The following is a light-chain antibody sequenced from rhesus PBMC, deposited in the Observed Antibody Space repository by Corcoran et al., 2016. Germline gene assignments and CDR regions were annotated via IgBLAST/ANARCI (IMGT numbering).Light chain of an antibody. V-gene: IGKV1-22*01. CDR3: LQHHGYPLT. J-gene: IGKJ4*01. CDR1: QRISSR. CDR2: NAS. Sequence: DIQMTQSPSSLSASVGDTVTITCRASQRISSRLALSQQKPGKAPTLLIYNASSLQSGVPSRFSGSGYWTDFTLTISSLQPADFAVYYCLQHHGYPLTFSGGTKV.